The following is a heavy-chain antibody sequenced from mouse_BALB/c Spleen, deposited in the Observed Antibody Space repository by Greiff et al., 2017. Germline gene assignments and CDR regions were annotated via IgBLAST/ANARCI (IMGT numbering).Heavy chain of an antibody. V-gene: IGHV5-9-3*01. Sequence: EVQRVESGGGLVKPGGSLKLSCAASGFTFSSYAMSWVRQTPEKRLEWVATISSGGSYTYYPDSVKGRFTISRDNAKNTLYLQMSSLRSEDKAMYYCARQTMDYWGQGTSVTVSS. CDR3: ARQTMDY. CDR1: GFTFSSYA. CDR2: ISSGGSYT. J-gene: IGHJ4*01.